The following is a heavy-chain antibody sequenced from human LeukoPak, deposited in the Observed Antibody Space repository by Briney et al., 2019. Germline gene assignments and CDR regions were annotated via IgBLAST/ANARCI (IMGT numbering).Heavy chain of an antibody. V-gene: IGHV4-4*08. Sequence: SETLSLTCTVSGGSMRPKYWSWIRQAPRKGLEWIGYVYHSGRTNVGPSLKSRATILVDTSKNQFSLKLSSVTAADTAVYYCARDDFGVALGGVWGMGTTVIVSS. CDR2: VYHSGRT. CDR1: GGSMRPKY. CDR3: ARDDFGVALGGV. J-gene: IGHJ6*04. D-gene: IGHD3-3*01.